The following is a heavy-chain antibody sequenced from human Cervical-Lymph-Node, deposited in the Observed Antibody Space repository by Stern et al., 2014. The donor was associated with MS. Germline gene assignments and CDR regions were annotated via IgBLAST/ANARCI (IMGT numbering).Heavy chain of an antibody. Sequence: QVQLGQSGAEVRKPGSSVKVSCKVSGGTFISDAFSWVRQAPGNRLGRGGGILPPFGTTHHATELQGRVTVTADESTSTVYMELSSLRSKDTAVYYCAGGDKKFDYWGQGTLVTVSS. CDR2: ILPPFGTT. V-gene: IGHV1-69*01. CDR1: GGTFISDA. D-gene: IGHD3-16*01. J-gene: IGHJ4*02. CDR3: AGGDKKFDY.